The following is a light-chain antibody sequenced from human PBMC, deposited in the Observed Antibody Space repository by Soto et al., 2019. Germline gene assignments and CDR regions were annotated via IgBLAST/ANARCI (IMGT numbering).Light chain of an antibody. V-gene: IGKV3-20*01. Sequence: EIVLTQSPGTLSLSPGERATLSCRASQSVSSSYLASYQQKPGQAPRLLIYGPSSRATGIPARFSGSGSGTDFIFTISRLEPEDFAVYYCQQYGSSPYTFGQGTKLEIK. CDR3: QQYGSSPYT. CDR1: QSVSSSY. J-gene: IGKJ2*01. CDR2: GPS.